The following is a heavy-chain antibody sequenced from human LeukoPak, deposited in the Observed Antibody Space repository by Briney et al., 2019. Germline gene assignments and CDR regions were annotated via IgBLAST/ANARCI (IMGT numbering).Heavy chain of an antibody. V-gene: IGHV3-7*01. J-gene: IGHJ3*02. D-gene: IGHD3-22*01. CDR2: IKKDGSEE. CDR3: ARDSNYYDSRAYYDTFDI. Sequence: GGSLRPSCAASGFTFGTYWMAWVRQAPGKGLEWVANIKKDGSEEHYVDSVRGRFTISRDNAKNSLYLQMSSLRAEDTAMYYCARDSNYYDSRAYYDTFDIWGQGTMVTVSS. CDR1: GFTFGTYW.